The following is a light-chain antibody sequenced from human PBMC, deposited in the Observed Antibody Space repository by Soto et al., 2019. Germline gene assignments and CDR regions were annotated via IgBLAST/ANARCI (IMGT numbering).Light chain of an antibody. CDR2: DVT. V-gene: IGLV2-14*01. CDR3: SSYTSSSTLHV. J-gene: IGLJ1*01. Sequence: QSALTQPASVSGSPGQSITISCSGTSSDVGGYNSVSWYQQHPGKAPKLMIYDVTNRPSGVSDRFSGSKSGNTASLTISGLQAEDEADYYCSSYTSSSTLHVFGSGTKLTVL. CDR1: SSDVGGYNS.